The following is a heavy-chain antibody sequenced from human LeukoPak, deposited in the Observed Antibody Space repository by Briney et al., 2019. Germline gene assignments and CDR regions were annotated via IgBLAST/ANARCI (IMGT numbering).Heavy chain of an antibody. V-gene: IGHV5-51*01. CDR1: GYSFTSYW. CDR2: IYPGDSDT. J-gene: IGHJ4*02. Sequence: GESLKISCKGSGYSFTSYWIGWVRQMPGRGLEWMGIIYPGDSDTRYSSSFQGQVTISADKSISTAYLQWSSLKASDTAMYYCARRGYYDSSGYYYYFDYWGQGTLVTVSS. D-gene: IGHD3-22*01. CDR3: ARRGYYDSSGYYYYFDY.